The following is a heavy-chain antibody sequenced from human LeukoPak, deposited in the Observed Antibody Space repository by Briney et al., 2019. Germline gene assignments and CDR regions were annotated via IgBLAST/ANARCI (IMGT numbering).Heavy chain of an antibody. V-gene: IGHV3-48*01. Sequence: PGGSLRLSCAASGFTFSSYSMSWVRHAPGRGLEWGSYISISSSTISYADPVKGRFTISRDNAKNSLDLQMNSLRAEDTAVYYCERDGDWGSFDYWGQGTRVSVSS. J-gene: IGHJ4*02. D-gene: IGHD7-27*01. CDR3: ERDGDWGSFDY. CDR2: ISISSSTI. CDR1: GFTFSSYS.